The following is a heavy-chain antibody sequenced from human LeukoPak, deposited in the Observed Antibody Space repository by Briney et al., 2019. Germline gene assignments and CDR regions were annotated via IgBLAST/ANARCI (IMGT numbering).Heavy chain of an antibody. J-gene: IGHJ3*02. Sequence: ASVKVSCKASGYTFTSYGISWVRQAPGQGLEWMGWISAYNGNTNYAQKLQGRVTMTTDTSTSTAYMELRSLRSDDTAVYYCARGFGYYDILTTSGACAFDIWGQGTMVTVSS. CDR3: ARGFGYYDILTTSGACAFDI. V-gene: IGHV1-18*01. D-gene: IGHD3-9*01. CDR1: GYTFTSYG. CDR2: ISAYNGNT.